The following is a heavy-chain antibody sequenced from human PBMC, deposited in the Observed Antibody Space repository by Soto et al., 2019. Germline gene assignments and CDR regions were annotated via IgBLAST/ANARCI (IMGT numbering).Heavy chain of an antibody. Sequence: PGGSLSLSCTASGFTFGDYAISWFRQAPGKGLEWVGFIRSKAYGGTTEYAASVKGRFTISRADSKSIAYLQMNSLKSEDSAVYYCTRDPRPLYDGSGSYHDYWGQGTLVTVSS. CDR3: TRDPRPLYDGSGSYHDY. J-gene: IGHJ4*02. D-gene: IGHD3-10*01. CDR1: GFTFGDYA. V-gene: IGHV3-49*03. CDR2: IRSKAYGGTT.